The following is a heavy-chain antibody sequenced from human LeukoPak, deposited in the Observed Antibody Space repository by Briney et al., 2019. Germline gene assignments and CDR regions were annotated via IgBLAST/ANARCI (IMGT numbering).Heavy chain of an antibody. D-gene: IGHD3-3*01. CDR3: LADDLFRRV. Sequence: GTSVTVSFKASGFTFITSAMQWVRQPRGQRLGWIGWSVVGSGNTTYAQKFQERLTITSDMSTRTAYMSLRRLRYADTPAYYCLADDLFRRVWGEGTTVTVSS. V-gene: IGHV1-58*02. J-gene: IGHJ6*04. CDR1: GFTFITSA. CDR2: SVVGSGNT.